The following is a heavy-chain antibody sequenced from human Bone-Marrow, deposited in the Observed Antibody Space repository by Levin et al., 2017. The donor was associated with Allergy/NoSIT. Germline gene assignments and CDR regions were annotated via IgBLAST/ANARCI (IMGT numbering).Heavy chain of an antibody. CDR3: ATMIFDY. CDR1: GFIFTDAW. CDR2: IKTKADGATT. J-gene: IGHJ4*02. V-gene: IGHV3-15*01. Sequence: GGSLRLSCVATGFIFTDAWMSWVRQAPGKGLEWVGRIKTKADGATTHYAAPVNGRFTISRDDSKNTVYLQMNSLKTEDTALYYCATMIFDYWGQGALVTVSS. D-gene: IGHD3/OR15-3a*01.